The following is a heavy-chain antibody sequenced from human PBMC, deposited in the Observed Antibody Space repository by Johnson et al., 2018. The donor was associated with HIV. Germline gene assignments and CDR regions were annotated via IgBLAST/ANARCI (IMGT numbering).Heavy chain of an antibody. CDR2: IKSKTDGGTT. CDR1: GFTFDDYG. V-gene: IGHV3-15*01. D-gene: IGHD2-21*01. Sequence: VQLMESGGGVVRPGGSLKLSCAASGFTFDDYGMSWVRQAPGKGLEWVGRIKSKTDGGTTDYAAPVKGRFTISRADSKNTLYLQMNSLKTEDTAVYYCTTFYCGGDCYAFDIWGQGTMVTVSS. CDR3: TTFYCGGDCYAFDI. J-gene: IGHJ3*02.